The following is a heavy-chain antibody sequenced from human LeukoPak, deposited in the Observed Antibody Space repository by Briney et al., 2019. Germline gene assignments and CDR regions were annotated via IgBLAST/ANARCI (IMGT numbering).Heavy chain of an antibody. D-gene: IGHD3-3*01. CDR2: FDPEDGET. CDR3: ATASPRGFLEWLPPFVDYMDV. V-gene: IGHV1-24*01. CDR1: GYTLTELS. Sequence: ASVKVSCKVSGYTLTELSMHWVRQAPGKGLEWMGGFDPEDGETIYAQKFEGRVTMTEDTSTDTAYMELSSLRSEDTAVYYCATASPRGFLEWLPPFVDYMDVWGKGTTVTVSS. J-gene: IGHJ6*03.